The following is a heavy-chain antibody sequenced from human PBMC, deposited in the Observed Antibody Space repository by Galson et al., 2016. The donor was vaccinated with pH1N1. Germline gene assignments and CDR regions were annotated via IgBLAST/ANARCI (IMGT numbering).Heavy chain of an antibody. D-gene: IGHD4-17*01. J-gene: IGHJ3*02. Sequence: QSGAEVKKPGESLKISCQGSGYRFSSSWIGWVRQMPGKGLEWMGIIYLGGSHIRYSPSFQGKVTITADKSINIGYLQWSSLKASDTAIDYCARQNDYGDYRGDAFDIWGQGTLVTVSS. CDR3: ARQNDYGDYRGDAFDI. CDR2: IYLGGSHI. CDR1: GYRFSSSW. V-gene: IGHV5-51*01.